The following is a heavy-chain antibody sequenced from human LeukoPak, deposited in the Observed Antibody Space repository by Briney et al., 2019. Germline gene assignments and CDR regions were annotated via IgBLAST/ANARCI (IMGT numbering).Heavy chain of an antibody. CDR1: GYRFTSYW. D-gene: IGHD2-2*01. CDR3: ARRATGYCSSTSCSDNWFDP. CDR2: IYPGDSDT. V-gene: IGHV5-51*01. J-gene: IGHJ5*02. Sequence: GESLKISCQGSGYRFTSYWIGWGRQMPGKGLEWMGIIYPGDSDTRYSPSFQGQVTISADKSISTAYLQWSSLKASDTAMYYCARRATGYCSSTSCSDNWFDPWGQGTLVTVSS.